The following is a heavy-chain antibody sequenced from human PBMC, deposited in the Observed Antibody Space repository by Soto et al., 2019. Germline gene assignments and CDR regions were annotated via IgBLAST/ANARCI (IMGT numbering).Heavy chain of an antibody. D-gene: IGHD6-13*01. CDR3: ARDLQYSRLFYGMDV. CDR2: INHSGST. Sequence: PSETLSLTCAVYGGSFSGYYWTWIHQPPGTGLEWIGEINHSGSTNYNPSLKSRVTISVDTSKNQFSLKLSSVTAADTAVYYCARDLQYSRLFYGMDVWGQGTTVTVSS. V-gene: IGHV4-34*01. CDR1: GGSFSGYY. J-gene: IGHJ6*02.